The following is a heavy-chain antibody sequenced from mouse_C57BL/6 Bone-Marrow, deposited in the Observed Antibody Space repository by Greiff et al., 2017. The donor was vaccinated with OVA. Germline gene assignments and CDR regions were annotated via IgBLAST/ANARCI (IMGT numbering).Heavy chain of an antibody. CDR3: TGGGSKVFDY. Sequence: EVKVVESGGGLVQPGGSMKLSCAASGFTFSDAWMDWVRQSPEKGLEWVAEIRNKANNHATYYAESVKGRFTISRDDSKSSVYLQMNSLRAEDTGIYYCTGGGSKVFDYWGQGTTLTVSS. J-gene: IGHJ2*01. CDR2: IRNKANNHAT. CDR1: GFTFSDAW. V-gene: IGHV6-6*01.